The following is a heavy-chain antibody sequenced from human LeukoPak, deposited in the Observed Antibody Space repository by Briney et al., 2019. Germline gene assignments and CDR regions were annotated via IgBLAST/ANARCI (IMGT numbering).Heavy chain of an antibody. Sequence: PGGSLRLSCAASGFTVSSNYMSWVRQAPGKGLEWVSVIYSGGSTYYADSVKGRFTISRDNSKNTLYLQMNSLRAEDTAVYYCARGRGIVVVPAADDAFDIWGQGTMATVSS. CDR3: ARGRGIVVVPAADDAFDI. CDR2: IYSGGST. V-gene: IGHV3-53*01. D-gene: IGHD2-2*01. J-gene: IGHJ3*02. CDR1: GFTVSSNY.